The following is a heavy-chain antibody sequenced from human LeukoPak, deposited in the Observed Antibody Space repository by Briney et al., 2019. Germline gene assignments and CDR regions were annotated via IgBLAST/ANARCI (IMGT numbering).Heavy chain of an antibody. CDR2: INHSGST. V-gene: IGHV4-39*07. J-gene: IGHJ6*02. Sequence: PSETLSLTCTVSGGSISSGGYYWSWIRQPPGKGLEWIGEINHSGSTNYNPSLKSRVTISVDTSKNQFSLKLSSVTAADTAVYYCARDVVVPAAIWCMDVWGQGTTVTVSS. D-gene: IGHD2-2*01. CDR1: GGSISSGGYY. CDR3: ARDVVVPAAIWCMDV.